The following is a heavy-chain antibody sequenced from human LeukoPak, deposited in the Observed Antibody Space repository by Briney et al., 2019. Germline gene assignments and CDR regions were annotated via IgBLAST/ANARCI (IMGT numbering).Heavy chain of an antibody. Sequence: ASVKVSCKASGYTFTTYYMHWVRQAPGQGLEWMGITNPSGGSTTYAQKFQGRVTMTRDTSTSTVYMELSNLRSEDTAVYYCARDRAPLTTTAVGFDPWGQGSPVTVSS. CDR3: ARDRAPLTTTAVGFDP. CDR2: TNPSGGST. CDR1: GYTFTTYY. J-gene: IGHJ5*02. V-gene: IGHV1-46*01. D-gene: IGHD4/OR15-4a*01.